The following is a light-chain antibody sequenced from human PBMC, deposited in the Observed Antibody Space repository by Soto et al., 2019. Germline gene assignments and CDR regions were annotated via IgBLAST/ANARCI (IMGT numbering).Light chain of an antibody. V-gene: IGKV1-5*03. CDR2: KAS. CDR1: QSISSW. Sequence: QMYLSLSALSATKGARVTITWRASQSISSWLACYQQIPGKAPKLLIYKASTLKSGVPSRFSGSGSGTEFTLTISSLQPDDVATYYCQHYNSYSEAFGQGSNVDVK. CDR3: QHYNSYSEA. J-gene: IGKJ1*01.